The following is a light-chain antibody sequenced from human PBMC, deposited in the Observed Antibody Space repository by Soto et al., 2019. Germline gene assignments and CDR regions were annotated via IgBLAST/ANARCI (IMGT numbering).Light chain of an antibody. CDR2: QAS. CDR1: QSISSW. V-gene: IGKV1-5*03. Sequence: DIQMTQSPSTLSASVGDRVTITCRASQSISSWLAWYQQKPGKAPKLLIYQASGLESGVPSRFSGSGTGTELTLTISSLQPDDFATYYCQQYNSYPITFGQGKRLEIK. CDR3: QQYNSYPIT. J-gene: IGKJ5*01.